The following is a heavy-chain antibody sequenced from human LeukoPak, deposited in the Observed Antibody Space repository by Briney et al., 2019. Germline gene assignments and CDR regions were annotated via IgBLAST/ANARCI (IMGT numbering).Heavy chain of an antibody. J-gene: IGHJ4*02. V-gene: IGHV3-11*03. CDR2: ISSTTSYT. D-gene: IGHD3-10*01. Sequence: GGSLRLFCAASGFTFSDHYMRWIRQAPGKGLEWHSYISSTTSYTDYADSLKGRFTISRDNAKNPLYLQMNSLRAENTAVYYCARSSYTSGSSYFDYWGEGTQVTVSA. CDR1: GFTFSDHY. CDR3: ARSSYTSGSSYFDY.